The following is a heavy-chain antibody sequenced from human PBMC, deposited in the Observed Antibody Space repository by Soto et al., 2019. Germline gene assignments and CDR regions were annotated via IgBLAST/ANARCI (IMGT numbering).Heavy chain of an antibody. CDR2: IYYDGSEQ. J-gene: IGHJ4*02. CDR3: AKEESRGWYRTADC. D-gene: IGHD6-19*01. Sequence: QVQLVESGGGVVQPGRSLRLSCAASGFTFSSSGMHWVRQAPGEGLEWVGVIYYDGSEQYYADSVKGRFTISRDNSKNTLYLQMNSLRDEDTAVYYCAKEESRGWYRTADCWGQGTLVTVSS. V-gene: IGHV3-30*18. CDR1: GFTFSSSG.